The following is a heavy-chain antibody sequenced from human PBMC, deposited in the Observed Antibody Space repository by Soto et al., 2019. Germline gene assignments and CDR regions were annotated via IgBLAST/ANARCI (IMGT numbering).Heavy chain of an antibody. Sequence: SETLSLTCTISGVSISSGKWWSWVRQPPGEGLEWIGEIFHTGNTDYKPSLKSRVSILVDKSKNQFSLNLDSVTAADTAVYYCARNLFDSRGYPPEVWGQGILVTVS. V-gene: IGHV4-4*02. J-gene: IGHJ4*02. CDR3: ARNLFDSRGYPPEV. CDR2: IFHTGNT. CDR1: GVSISSGKW. D-gene: IGHD3-22*01.